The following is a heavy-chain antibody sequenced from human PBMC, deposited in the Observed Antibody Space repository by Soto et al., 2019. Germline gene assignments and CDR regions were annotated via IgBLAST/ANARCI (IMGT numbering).Heavy chain of an antibody. V-gene: IGHV3-30*18. CDR3: AKTRRGYDMLFYGLDV. J-gene: IGHJ6*02. D-gene: IGHD5-12*01. CDR2: ISNDGSKK. Sequence: QVHLVESGGGVVQPGRSLRLACAVSGFRFSDYGMHWVRQAPGKGLEWVAVISNDGSKKYYGDSVQGRFTISRDDSKSTVYVQMDSLKPEDTAVYYCAKTRRGYDMLFYGLDVWGQGTTVTVSS. CDR1: GFRFSDYG.